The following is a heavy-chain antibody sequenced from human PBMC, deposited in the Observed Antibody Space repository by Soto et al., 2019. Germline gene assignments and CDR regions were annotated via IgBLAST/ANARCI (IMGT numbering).Heavy chain of an antibody. CDR2: IYYSGST. J-gene: IGHJ4*02. D-gene: IGHD2-21*01. CDR1: GGSISSGYYY. CDR3: ARSTDSISSAYFDY. Sequence: QVQLQESGPGLVKPSQTLSLTCTVSGGSISSGYYYWSWIRQPPGKGLEWIGYIYYSGSTYYNPSLKSRVTISVDKSKNQFSLKLTSVTAADTAVYYCARSTDSISSAYFDYWGQGTLVTVSS. V-gene: IGHV4-30-4*01.